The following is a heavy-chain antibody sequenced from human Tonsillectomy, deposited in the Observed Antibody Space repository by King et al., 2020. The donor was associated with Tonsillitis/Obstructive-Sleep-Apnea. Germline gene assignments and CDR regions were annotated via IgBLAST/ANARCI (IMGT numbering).Heavy chain of an antibody. V-gene: IGHV3-33*01. CDR2: IWYDGSNK. Sequence: VQLVESGGGVVQPGRSLRLSCAASGFTFSSYGMHWVRQAPGKGLEWVAVIWYDGSNKYYEDSVKGRFTISRDNSKNTLYLQMNSLRAEDTAVYYCARDCGGDYPCYFDYWGQGTLVTVSS. D-gene: IGHD2-21*02. CDR3: ARDCGGDYPCYFDY. CDR1: GFTFSSYG. J-gene: IGHJ4*02.